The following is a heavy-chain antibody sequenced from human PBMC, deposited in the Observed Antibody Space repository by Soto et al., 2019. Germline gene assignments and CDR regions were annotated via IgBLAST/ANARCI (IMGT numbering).Heavy chain of an antibody. CDR3: ARDVPTYYYDSSGYYSNDY. V-gene: IGHV1-3*01. D-gene: IGHD3-22*01. CDR2: INAGNGNT. CDR1: GYTFTSYA. Sequence: ASVKVSCKASGYTFTSYAMHWVRQAPGQRLEWMGWINAGNGNTKYSQKFQGRVTMTTDTSTSTAYMELRSLRSDDTAVYYCARDVPTYYYDSSGYYSNDYWGQGTLVTVSS. J-gene: IGHJ4*02.